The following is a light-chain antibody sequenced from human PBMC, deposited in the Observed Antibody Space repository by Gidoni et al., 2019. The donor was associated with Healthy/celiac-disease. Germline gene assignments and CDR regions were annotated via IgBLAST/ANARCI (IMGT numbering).Light chain of an antibody. V-gene: IGKV3-20*01. CDR2: GAS. J-gene: IGKJ3*01. CDR1: QRVSSSY. Sequence: EIVLTPSPGTLSLSPGERATLSCRASQRVSSSYLAWYQQKPGQAPRLLIYGASSRATGIPDRFSGSGSGTDFTLTISRLEPEDFAVYYCQQYGSSPFGPGTKVDIK. CDR3: QQYGSSP.